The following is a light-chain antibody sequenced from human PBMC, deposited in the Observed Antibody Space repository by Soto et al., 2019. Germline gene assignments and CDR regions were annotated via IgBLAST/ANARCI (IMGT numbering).Light chain of an antibody. CDR1: QSVSSSY. Sequence: EIVLTQSPGTPSLSPGERATLSCRASQSVSSSYLAWYQQKPGQAPRLLIYGASTRATGIPARFSGSGSGTDFTLTISSLQPEDFATYYCQQSYSTPITFGQGTRLEI. CDR2: GAS. J-gene: IGKJ5*01. CDR3: QQSYSTPIT. V-gene: IGKV3-20*01.